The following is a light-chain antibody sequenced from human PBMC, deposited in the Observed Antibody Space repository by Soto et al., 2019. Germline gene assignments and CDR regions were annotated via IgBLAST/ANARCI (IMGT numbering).Light chain of an antibody. CDR2: DAS. Sequence: EVVMTQSPASLSASPGERVTLSCRASQNIRSSLAWYQQRPGQAPRLLIYDASTRATGIPPRFSGGGSGTELTVTISSLQSEDFAIYYCQQYDIWPPYTFGQGTKVDIK. V-gene: IGKV3-15*01. CDR3: QQYDIWPPYT. J-gene: IGKJ2*01. CDR1: QNIRSS.